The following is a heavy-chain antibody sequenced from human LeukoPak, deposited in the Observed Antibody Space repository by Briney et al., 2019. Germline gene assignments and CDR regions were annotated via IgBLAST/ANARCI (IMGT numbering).Heavy chain of an antibody. J-gene: IGHJ4*02. CDR3: ARDYCGGDCYVDY. CDR1: GGPISSGDYY. V-gene: IGHV4-30-4*01. Sequence: PSETLSLTCTVSGGPISSGDYYWSWIRQPPGKGLEWIGYIYYSGSTYYNPSLKSRVTISVDTSKNQFSLKLSSVTAADTAVYYCARDYCGGDCYVDYWGQGALVTVSS. CDR2: IYYSGST. D-gene: IGHD2-21*02.